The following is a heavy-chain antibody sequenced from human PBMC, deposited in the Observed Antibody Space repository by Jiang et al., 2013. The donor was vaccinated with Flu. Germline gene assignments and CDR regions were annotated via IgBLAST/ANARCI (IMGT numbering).Heavy chain of an antibody. Sequence: KPSETLSLTCAVYGGSFSGYYWSWIRQPPGKGLEWIGYIYYSGSTNYNPSLKSRVTISVDTSKNQFSLKLSSVTAADTAVYYCARVEEGPANWFDPWGQGTLVTVSS. D-gene: IGHD2-2*01. V-gene: IGHV4-59*01. CDR1: GGSFSGYY. J-gene: IGHJ5*02. CDR3: ARVEEGPANWFDP. CDR2: IYYSGST.